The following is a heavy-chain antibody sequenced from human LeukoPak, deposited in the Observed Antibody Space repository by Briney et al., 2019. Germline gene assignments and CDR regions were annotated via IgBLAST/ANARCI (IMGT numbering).Heavy chain of an antibody. CDR3: ARGHYYDSSGYCPY. CDR2: INTDGSST. CDR1: GFTFSSYW. Sequence: GGSLRLSCAASGFTFSSYWMFWVRQAPGKGLEWVSRINTDGSSTTYADSVKGRFTISRDNAKNTLYLQMNSLRAEDTAVYYCARGHYYDSSGYCPYWGQGTLVTVSS. D-gene: IGHD3-22*01. V-gene: IGHV3-74*01. J-gene: IGHJ4*02.